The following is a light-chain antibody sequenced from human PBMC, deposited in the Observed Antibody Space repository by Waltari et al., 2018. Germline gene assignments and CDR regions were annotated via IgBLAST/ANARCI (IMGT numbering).Light chain of an antibody. CDR2: LNSDGSH. J-gene: IGLJ3*02. CDR1: SGHSSYA. CDR3: QSWGTGIPWV. Sequence: QLVLTQSPSASASLGASVKLTCTLSSGHSSYAIAWHPPQPEKGPRYLMKLNSDGSHSKGDGIPDRFSGSSSGAERSLTISNLQSEDEADYYCQSWGTGIPWVFGGGTKLTVL. V-gene: IGLV4-69*01.